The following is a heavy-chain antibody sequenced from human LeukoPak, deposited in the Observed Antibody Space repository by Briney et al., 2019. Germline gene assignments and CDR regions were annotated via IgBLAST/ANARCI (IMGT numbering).Heavy chain of an antibody. V-gene: IGHV4-59*01. CDR2: IYYSGST. Sequence: PSETLSLTCTVSGGSISSYYWSWIRQPPGKGLEWIGYIYYSGSTNYNPSLKSRVTISVDTSKNQFSLKLSSVTAADAAVYYCARVSKRYLNVVTADNLFDPWGQGTLVTVSS. D-gene: IGHD1-26*01. J-gene: IGHJ5*02. CDR3: ARVSKRYLNVVTADNLFDP. CDR1: GGSISSYY.